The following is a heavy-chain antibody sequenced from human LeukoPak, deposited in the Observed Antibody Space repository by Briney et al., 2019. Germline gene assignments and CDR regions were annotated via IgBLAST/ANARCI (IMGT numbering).Heavy chain of an antibody. V-gene: IGHV1-2*02. J-gene: IGHJ4*02. CDR1: GYTFTSYG. CDR2: INPNSGGT. D-gene: IGHD3-22*01. Sequence: ASVKVSCKASGYTFTSYGISWVRQAPGQGLEWMGWINPNSGGTNYAQKFQGRVTMTRDTSISTAYMELSRLRSDDTAVYYCARAGAINYYDSSGPLGDFDYWGQGTLVTVSS. CDR3: ARAGAINYYDSSGPLGDFDY.